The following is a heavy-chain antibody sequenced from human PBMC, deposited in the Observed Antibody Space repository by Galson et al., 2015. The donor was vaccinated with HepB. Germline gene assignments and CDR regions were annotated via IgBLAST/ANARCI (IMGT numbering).Heavy chain of an antibody. V-gene: IGHV1-3*01. J-gene: IGHJ3*02. CDR2: INAGNGNT. Sequence: SVKVSCKASGYTFTSYAMHWVRQAPGQRLEWMGWINAGNGNTKYSQKFQGRVTITRDTSASTAYMELSSLRSEHTAVYYCARWYYYDSSAHDAFDIWGQGTMVTVSS. CDR1: GYTFTSYA. CDR3: ARWYYYDSSAHDAFDI. D-gene: IGHD3-22*01.